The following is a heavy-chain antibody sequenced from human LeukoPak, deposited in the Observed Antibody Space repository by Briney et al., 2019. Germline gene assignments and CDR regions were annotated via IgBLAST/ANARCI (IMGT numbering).Heavy chain of an antibody. CDR2: IYSGGST. Sequence: PGGSLRLSCAASGFTFSSYAMSWVRQAPGKGLEWVSVIYSGGSTYYADSVRGRFTISRDNSKSTLYLQMNSLRAEDTAVYYCARGSGSYLHDAFDIWGQGTMVTVSS. D-gene: IGHD1-26*01. CDR1: GFTFSSYA. V-gene: IGHV3-66*01. CDR3: ARGSGSYLHDAFDI. J-gene: IGHJ3*02.